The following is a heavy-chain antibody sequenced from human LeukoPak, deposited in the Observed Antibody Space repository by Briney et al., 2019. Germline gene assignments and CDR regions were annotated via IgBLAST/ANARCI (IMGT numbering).Heavy chain of an antibody. CDR2: ISGSGDNT. D-gene: IGHD3-10*01. J-gene: IGHJ4*02. Sequence: GGSLRLSCATSGFTFSSYGMTWVRQAPGKGLEWVSSISGSGDNTYYADSVKGRFTFSRDNSKDTLYLQMNSLRAEDTAVYYCARGGYYGSGTYYSPASPHWGQGTLVTVSS. CDR1: GFTFSSYG. V-gene: IGHV3-23*01. CDR3: ARGGYYGSGTYYSPASPH.